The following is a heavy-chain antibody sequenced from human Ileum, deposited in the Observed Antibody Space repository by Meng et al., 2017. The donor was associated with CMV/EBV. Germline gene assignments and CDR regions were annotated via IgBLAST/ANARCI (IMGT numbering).Heavy chain of an antibody. Sequence: QLRLQEPAPGLVKTSETLSRTFYVSGGSISNSYWSWIRQPAGKGLEWIAHIYTSGTTNYNPSLKSRVTMSVDTSRNQFSLKLTSVTAADTAVYYCARNYGSGNWNFFHYWGQGTLVTVSS. D-gene: IGHD3-10*01. CDR2: IYTSGTT. V-gene: IGHV4-4*07. CDR3: ARNYGSGNWNFFHY. CDR1: GGSISNSY. J-gene: IGHJ4*02.